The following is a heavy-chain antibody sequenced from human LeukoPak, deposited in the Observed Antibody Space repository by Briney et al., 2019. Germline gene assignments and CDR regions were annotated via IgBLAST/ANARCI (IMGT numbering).Heavy chain of an antibody. J-gene: IGHJ6*03. Sequence: SETLSLTCTVSGGSISSYYWSWIRQPAGKGLEWIGRIYTSGSTNYNPSLKSRVTISVDTSKNQFSLKLSSVTAADTAVYYCASSSLDGYYYYMDVWGKGTTVTISS. CDR3: ASSSLDGYYYYMDV. D-gene: IGHD6-6*01. CDR2: IYTSGST. V-gene: IGHV4-4*07. CDR1: GGSISSYY.